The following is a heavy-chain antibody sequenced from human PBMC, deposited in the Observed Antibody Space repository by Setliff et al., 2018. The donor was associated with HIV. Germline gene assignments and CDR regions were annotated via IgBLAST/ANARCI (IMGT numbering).Heavy chain of an antibody. V-gene: IGHV3-7*03. CDR2: IKQDGGEK. CDR1: GFIFSSYW. Sequence: PGGSLRLSCEGYGFIFSSYWMTWVRQAPGKGLEWVANIKQDGGEKYYVDSLKGRFTISRDTAKNTLYLQVSSLRASDTATYYCVRLGIRVGWFDSWGQGTLVTVSS. CDR3: VRLGIRVGWFDS. J-gene: IGHJ5*01. D-gene: IGHD1-26*01.